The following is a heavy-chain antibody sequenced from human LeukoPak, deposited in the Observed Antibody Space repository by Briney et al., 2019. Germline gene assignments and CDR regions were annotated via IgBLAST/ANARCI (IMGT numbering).Heavy chain of an antibody. Sequence: HPGGSLRLSCAASGFTFSSYAMSWVRQAPGKGLEWVSAISGSGGSTYYADSVKGRFTISRDNSKNTLYLQMNSLRAEDTAVYYCAKEGSFGVETYYYYGMDVWGQGTTVTVSS. CDR2: ISGSGGST. D-gene: IGHD3-10*01. J-gene: IGHJ6*02. CDR3: AKEGSFGVETYYYYGMDV. V-gene: IGHV3-23*01. CDR1: GFTFSSYA.